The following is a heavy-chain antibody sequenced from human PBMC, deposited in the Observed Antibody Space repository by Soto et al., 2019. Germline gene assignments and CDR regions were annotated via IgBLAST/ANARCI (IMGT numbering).Heavy chain of an antibody. D-gene: IGHD6-13*01. J-gene: IGHJ6*02. CDR1: EDTFTRYV. CDR2: INAGNGNT. CDR3: ATSTIDTSTWKQYFYGMDV. V-gene: IGHV1-3*01. Sequence: SVKVSCKASEDTFTRYVIHWVRQAPGQRLEWMGWINAGNGNTKYSQNFQGRVTITRDASASTAYMELSSLRSQDTAVYYCATSTIDTSTWKQYFYGMDVWGQGSTVTVSS.